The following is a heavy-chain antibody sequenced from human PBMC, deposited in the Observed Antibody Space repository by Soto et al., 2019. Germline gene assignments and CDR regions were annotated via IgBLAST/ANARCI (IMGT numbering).Heavy chain of an antibody. V-gene: IGHV1-8*01. CDR1: GYTFTKYD. CDR3: ARGRTFSSGWYSPGFGP. D-gene: IGHD6-19*01. CDR2: MNPNSGNT. J-gene: IGHJ5*02. Sequence: QVQLVQSGAEVKKPGASVKVSCKASGYTFTKYDINWVRQATGQGLEWMGWMNPNSGNTGYAQKFQGRVTMTRNTSISTAYMELSSLRFEDTAVYYCARGRTFSSGWYSPGFGPWGQGTLVTVSS.